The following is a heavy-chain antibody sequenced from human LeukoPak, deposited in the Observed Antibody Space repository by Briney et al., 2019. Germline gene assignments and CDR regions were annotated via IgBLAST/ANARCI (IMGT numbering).Heavy chain of an antibody. V-gene: IGHV3-30-3*01. CDR3: ARDGRGKGDILTGPRWNYFDY. CDR1: GFTFSSYA. CDR2: ISYDGSNK. D-gene: IGHD3-9*01. J-gene: IGHJ4*02. Sequence: GGSLRLSCAASGFTFSSYAMHWVRQAPGKGLEWVAVISYDGSNKYYADSVKGRFTISRDNSKNTLYLQMNSLRAEDTAVYYCARDGRGKGDILTGPRWNYFDYWGQGTLVTVSS.